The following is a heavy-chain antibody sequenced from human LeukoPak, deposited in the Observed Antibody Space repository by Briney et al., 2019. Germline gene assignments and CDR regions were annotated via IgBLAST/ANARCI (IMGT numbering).Heavy chain of an antibody. Sequence: SETLSLTCTVSGGSISNYYWTWIRQPPGKGLEWIGCISYSGSTNYHPSLKSRVTISLDTSKNQFSLKLSSVTAADTAVYYCARGANWGSPDYWGQGTLVTVSS. CDR1: GGSISNYY. V-gene: IGHV4-59*01. CDR2: ISYSGST. D-gene: IGHD7-27*01. CDR3: ARGANWGSPDY. J-gene: IGHJ4*02.